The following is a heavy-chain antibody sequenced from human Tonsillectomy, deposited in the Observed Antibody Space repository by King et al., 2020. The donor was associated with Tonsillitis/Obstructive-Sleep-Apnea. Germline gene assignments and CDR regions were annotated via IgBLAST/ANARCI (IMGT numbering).Heavy chain of an antibody. CDR2: ISSSGSTI. D-gene: IGHD2-15*01. Sequence: VQLVESGGGLVQPGGSLRLSCAASGFTFSSYEMNWVRQAPGKGLEWVSYISSSGSTIYYADSVKGRFTISRDNAKNSLYLQMNSRRAEDPAVYYCARDLIGGYCYWGQGTLVTVSS. V-gene: IGHV3-48*03. CDR1: GFTFSSYE. J-gene: IGHJ4*02. CDR3: ARDLIGGYCY.